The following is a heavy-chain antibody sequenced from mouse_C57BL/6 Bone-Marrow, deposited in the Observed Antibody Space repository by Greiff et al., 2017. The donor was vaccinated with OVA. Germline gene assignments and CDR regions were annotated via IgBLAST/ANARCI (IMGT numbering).Heavy chain of an antibody. CDR2: IDPSNDYT. CDR1: GYTFTSYG. J-gene: IGHJ1*03. D-gene: IGHD2-3*01. V-gene: IGHV1-50*01. CDR3: ARSDDGYWAFDY. Sequence: QVQLQQSGAELVKPGASVKMSCKASGYTFTSYGIEWVKQRPGQGLEWIGDIDPSNDYTKYNEKFKGKATLTVDTSSSTAYMELSSLTSEDSAVYDGARSDDGYWAFDYWGKGTTVTVSS.